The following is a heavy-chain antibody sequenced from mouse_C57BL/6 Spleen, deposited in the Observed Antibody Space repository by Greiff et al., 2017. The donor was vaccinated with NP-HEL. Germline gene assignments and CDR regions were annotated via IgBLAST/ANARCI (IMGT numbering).Heavy chain of an antibody. CDR3: ARDADYDGYYNWYFDV. D-gene: IGHD2-3*01. CDR1: GFTFSDFY. V-gene: IGHV7-1*01. Sequence: EVKLVESGGGLVQSGRSLRLSCATSGFTFSDFYMEWVRQAPGKGLEWIAASRNKANDYTTEYSASVKGRFIVSRDTSQSILYLQMNALRAEDTAIYYCARDADYDGYYNWYFDVWGTGTTVTVSS. J-gene: IGHJ1*03. CDR2: SRNKANDYTT.